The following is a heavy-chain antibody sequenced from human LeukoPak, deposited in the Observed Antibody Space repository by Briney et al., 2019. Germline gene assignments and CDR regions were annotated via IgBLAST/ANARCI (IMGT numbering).Heavy chain of an antibody. J-gene: IGHJ4*02. Sequence: SETLSLTCTVAGGSISSYYWSWIRQPPGKGLEGIGYIYYSGSTNYNPSLKSRVTISVATSKNQFSLKLSSVTAADTAVYYCARRLPTNYYDSSGYSFDYWGQGTLVTVSS. V-gene: IGHV4-59*08. D-gene: IGHD3-22*01. CDR3: ARRLPTNYYDSSGYSFDY. CDR2: IYYSGST. CDR1: GGSISSYY.